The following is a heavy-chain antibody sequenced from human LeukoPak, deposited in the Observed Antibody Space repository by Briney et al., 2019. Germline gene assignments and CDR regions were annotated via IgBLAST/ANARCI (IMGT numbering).Heavy chain of an antibody. D-gene: IGHD3-10*01. J-gene: IGHJ4*02. V-gene: IGHV4-59*11. CDR1: GGSISSHY. CDR3: ARVDYGSGTYYFDY. Sequence: PPETLSLTCTVSGGSISSHYWSWIRQPPGKGLEWIGYIYYSGSTNYNPSLKSRVTISVDTSKNQFSLKLSSVTAADTAVYYCARVDYGSGTYYFDYWGQGTLVTVSS. CDR2: IYYSGST.